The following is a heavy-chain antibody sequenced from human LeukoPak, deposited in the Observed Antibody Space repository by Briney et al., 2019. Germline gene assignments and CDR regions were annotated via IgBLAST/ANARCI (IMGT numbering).Heavy chain of an antibody. Sequence: AGGSLRLSCAASGFTFSTYWMSWVRQAPGKGLEWVANIKQDGSEKYYVDSVRGRFTISRDNAKNSLYLQMNSLRVEDTAVYYCARDRALYDSSGFYYTEDDYWGQGTLVTVSS. CDR3: ARDRALYDSSGFYYTEDDY. D-gene: IGHD3-22*01. CDR1: GFTFSTYW. CDR2: IKQDGSEK. J-gene: IGHJ4*02. V-gene: IGHV3-7*01.